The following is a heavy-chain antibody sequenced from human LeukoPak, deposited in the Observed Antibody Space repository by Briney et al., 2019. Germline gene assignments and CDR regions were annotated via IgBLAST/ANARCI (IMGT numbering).Heavy chain of an antibody. J-gene: IGHJ4*02. Sequence: GGSLRLSCAASGFTVSSNYMSWVRQAPGKGLEWVSVIYGGGSTYYADSVKGRFTISRDNSKNTLYLQMNSLRAEDTAVYYCTRSPSLDGNYWGFDCWGQGTLVTVSS. CDR2: IYGGGST. CDR1: GFTVSSNY. CDR3: TRSPSLDGNYWGFDC. D-gene: IGHD1-26*01. V-gene: IGHV3-66*01.